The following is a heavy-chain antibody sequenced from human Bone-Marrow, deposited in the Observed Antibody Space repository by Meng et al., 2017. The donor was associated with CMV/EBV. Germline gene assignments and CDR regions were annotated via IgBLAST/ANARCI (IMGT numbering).Heavy chain of an antibody. CDR3: AKDYNWDYISTPTESWLDP. V-gene: IGHV3-23*01. CDR1: GLTFSSYE. CDR2: ISASGSST. J-gene: IGHJ5*02. Sequence: GESLKISCAASGLTFSSYEMNWVRQAPGKGLEWVSAISASGSSTYYADSVKGRFTISRDNSKNTLYLQMNSLRPEDTALYYCAKDYNWDYISTPTESWLDPWGQGTLVTVSS. D-gene: IGHD1-7*01.